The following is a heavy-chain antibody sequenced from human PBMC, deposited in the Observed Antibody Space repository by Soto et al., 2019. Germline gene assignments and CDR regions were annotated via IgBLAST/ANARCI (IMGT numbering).Heavy chain of an antibody. CDR3: ARVGCDGGSCYTLVGLRYGMDV. CDR1: GFTFSSYV. CDR2: ISYDGNNK. Sequence: QVQLVESGGGVVQPGRSLRLSCAASGFTFSSYVMHWVRQAPGKGLEWVAIISYDGNNKYYADSVKGRFTISRDNSKNTLYLQMNSLRAEDAAVYYCARVGCDGGSCYTLVGLRYGMDVW. J-gene: IGHJ6*01. V-gene: IGHV3-30-3*01. D-gene: IGHD2-15*01.